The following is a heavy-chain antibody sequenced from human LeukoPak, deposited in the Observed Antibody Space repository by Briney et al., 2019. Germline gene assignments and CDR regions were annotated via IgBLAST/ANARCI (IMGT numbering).Heavy chain of an antibody. CDR1: GYSFTSFA. V-gene: IGHV1-18*01. CDR2: INPNSGDT. J-gene: IGHJ4*02. Sequence: ASVKVSCKASGYSFTSFAISWVRQAPGQGLEWMGWINPNSGDTNYAQKFQGRVTMTTGTSTTTAYMELRSLRSDDTAVYYCAAIDYYDSSGYYLDFDDWGQGTLVTVSS. D-gene: IGHD3-22*01. CDR3: AAIDYYDSSGYYLDFDD.